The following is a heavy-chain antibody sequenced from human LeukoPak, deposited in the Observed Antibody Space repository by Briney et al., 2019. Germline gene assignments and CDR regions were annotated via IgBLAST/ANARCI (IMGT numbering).Heavy chain of an antibody. D-gene: IGHD2-2*01. Sequence: GASVKVSCKASGYTFTGYYMHWVRQAPGQGLEWMGWINPNSGGTNYAQKFQGRVTMTRDTSISTAYMELSRLRSEDTAVYYCARGIVVVPAATVLGFDYWGQGTLVTVSS. V-gene: IGHV1-2*02. CDR1: GYTFTGYY. CDR2: INPNSGGT. J-gene: IGHJ4*02. CDR3: ARGIVVVPAATVLGFDY.